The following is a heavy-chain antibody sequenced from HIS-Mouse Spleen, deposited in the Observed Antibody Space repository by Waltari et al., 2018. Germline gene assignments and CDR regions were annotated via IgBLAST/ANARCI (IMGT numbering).Heavy chain of an antibody. CDR3: ARDRKVRPENYFDY. Sequence: QVQLVQSGAEVKKPGASVKVSCKASGYTFTSYCIICARPAPGQGLQWMGWISAYNGNTNNAQKLQGRVTMTTDTSTSTAYMELRSLRSDDTAVYYCARDRKVRPENYFDYWGQGTLVTVSS. J-gene: IGHJ4*02. D-gene: IGHD6-6*01. CDR2: ISAYNGNT. CDR1: GYTFTSYC. V-gene: IGHV1-18*01.